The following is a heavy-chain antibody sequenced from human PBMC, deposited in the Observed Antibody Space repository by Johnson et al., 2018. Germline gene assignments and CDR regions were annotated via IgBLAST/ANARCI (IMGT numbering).Heavy chain of an antibody. Sequence: VQLVQSGGAVVQPGGSLRLSCASSGFTFDDYAMHWVRQAPGKGLEWVSLITWDASVTYSADSVKCRFTISRDNSKNSLYLQMNSLRTAAPPLYYCPKVKGYTFAYYSMDVWGNGTTVTVSS. V-gene: IGHV3-43*01. D-gene: IGHD2-2*02. CDR3: PKVKGYTFAYYSMDV. CDR1: GFTFDDYA. CDR2: ITWDASVT. J-gene: IGHJ6*03.